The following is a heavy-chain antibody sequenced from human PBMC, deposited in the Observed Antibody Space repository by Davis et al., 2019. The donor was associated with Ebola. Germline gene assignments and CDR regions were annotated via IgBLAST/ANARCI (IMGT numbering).Heavy chain of an antibody. J-gene: IGHJ4*02. CDR2: ISPYNGNT. CDR3: ARGAIAASGNPHLGH. Sequence: ASVKVSCKTSGYTFISYGVTWVRQAPGQGLEWMGWISPYNGNTDSIQSLQGRVLLTTDTSTSTAYMELRSLTSGDTAVYYCARGAIAASGNPHLGHWGQGTLVTVSS. CDR1: GYTFISYG. D-gene: IGHD6-13*01. V-gene: IGHV1-18*04.